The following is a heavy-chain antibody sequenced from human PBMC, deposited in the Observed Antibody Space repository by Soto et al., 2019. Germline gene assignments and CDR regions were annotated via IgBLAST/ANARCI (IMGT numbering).Heavy chain of an antibody. CDR3: ARGLWFGEFMSYYYYYYGMDV. D-gene: IGHD3-10*01. Sequence: PGGSLRLSCAASGFTFSSYGMHWVRQAPGKGLEWVAVIWYDGSNKYYADSVKGRFTISRDNSKNTLYLQMNSLRAEDTAVYYCARGLWFGEFMSYYYYYYGMDVWGQGTTVTVS. CDR1: GFTFSSYG. V-gene: IGHV3-33*01. J-gene: IGHJ6*02. CDR2: IWYDGSNK.